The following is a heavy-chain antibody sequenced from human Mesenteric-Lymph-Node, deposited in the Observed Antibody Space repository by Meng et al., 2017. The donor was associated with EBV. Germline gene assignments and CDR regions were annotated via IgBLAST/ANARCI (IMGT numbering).Heavy chain of an antibody. J-gene: IGHJ4*02. Sequence: QEQLVQSGAEVKKPGASGKVSCKTSGHIFTDFYIPWVRQGPGRGLEWMGRIRPNSGATHYAQTFQDRVTMTRDTSISTVYMELSSLRFDDTAMYFCARDGVDPVAAYWGQGPRVTVDS. CDR2: IRPNSGAT. CDR3: ARDGVDPVAAY. V-gene: IGHV1-2*06. CDR1: GHIFTDFY. D-gene: IGHD6-19*01.